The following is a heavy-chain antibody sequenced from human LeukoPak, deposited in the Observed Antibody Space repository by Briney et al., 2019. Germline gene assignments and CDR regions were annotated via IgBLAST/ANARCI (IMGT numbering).Heavy chain of an antibody. J-gene: IGHJ4*02. V-gene: IGHV4-39*01. CDR3: ARSIVGALVGFDY. Sequence: SETLSLTCTVSGGSVSSGSYYWSWIRQPPGKGLEWIGYIYYSGSTYYNPSLKSRVTISVDTSKNQFSLKLSSVTAADTAVYYCARSIVGALVGFDYWGQGTLVTVSS. CDR2: IYYSGST. CDR1: GGSVSSGSYY. D-gene: IGHD1-26*01.